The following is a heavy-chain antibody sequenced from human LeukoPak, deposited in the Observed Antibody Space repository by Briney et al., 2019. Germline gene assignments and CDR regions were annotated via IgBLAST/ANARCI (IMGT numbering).Heavy chain of an antibody. CDR2: MNPNSGNT. V-gene: IGHV1-8*01. D-gene: IGHD1-26*01. CDR3: ARGSSTSIVGGAFDI. J-gene: IGHJ3*02. Sequence: GASVKVSSKASGYTFTSYDINWVRQVTGQGLEWMGWMNPNSGNTGYAQKFQGRVTMTRNTSISTAYMELSSLRSEDTAVYYCARGSSTSIVGGAFDIWGQGTMVTVSS. CDR1: GYTFTSYD.